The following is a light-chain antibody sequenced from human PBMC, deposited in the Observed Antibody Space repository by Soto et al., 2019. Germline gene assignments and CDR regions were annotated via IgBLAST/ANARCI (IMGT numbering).Light chain of an antibody. Sequence: DIVMTQSPASLAVSLGERATINCKSSPSVLYSSNNKNYLAWYQQKPGQPPKLLIYWASTRESGVPDRFSGSGSGTDFTLTISSLQAEDVAVYYCQQYYSTPRTFGQGTKAEIK. CDR3: QQYYSTPRT. J-gene: IGKJ1*01. V-gene: IGKV4-1*01. CDR1: PSVLYSSNNKNY. CDR2: WAS.